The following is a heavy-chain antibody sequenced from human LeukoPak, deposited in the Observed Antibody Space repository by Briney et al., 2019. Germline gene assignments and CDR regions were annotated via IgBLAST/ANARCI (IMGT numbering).Heavy chain of an antibody. CDR2: IKQDGSEK. V-gene: IGHV3-7*01. Sequence: GGSLRLSCAASGFTFSSYWMSWVRQAPGKGLEWVANIKQDGSEKSYVDSVKGRFPISSDNAKTSLYLQMNSLRAEDTAVYYCASDSRGPVYDFWSGYYTGPPDYWGQGTLVTVSS. D-gene: IGHD3-3*01. CDR1: GFTFSSYW. J-gene: IGHJ4*02. CDR3: ASDSRGPVYDFWSGYYTGPPDY.